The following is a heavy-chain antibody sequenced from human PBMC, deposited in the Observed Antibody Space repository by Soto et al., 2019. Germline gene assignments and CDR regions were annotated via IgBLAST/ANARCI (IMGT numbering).Heavy chain of an antibody. CDR2: IIPIFGTA. D-gene: IGHD3-22*01. Sequence: SVKVSCKASGDTLSSYAISWVRQAPGQGLEWMGGIIPIFGTANYAQKFKGRVTITADKSTSTAYMELISLRSEDTAMYYCARGWYYYDSSGYAFDYWGQGTQVTVSS. CDR3: ARGWYYYDSSGYAFDY. J-gene: IGHJ4*02. CDR1: GDTLSSYA. V-gene: IGHV1-69*06.